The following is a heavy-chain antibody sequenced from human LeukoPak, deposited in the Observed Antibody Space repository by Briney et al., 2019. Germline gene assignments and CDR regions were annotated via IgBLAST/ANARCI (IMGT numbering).Heavy chain of an antibody. D-gene: IGHD3-3*01. CDR3: ARGSQGRFWY. CDR2: INHSGTT. V-gene: IGHV4-34*01. J-gene: IGHJ4*02. CDR1: GGSISNYF. Sequence: PSETLSLTCTVSGGSISNYFWSWIRQPAGKGLEWIGEINHSGTTNYNPSVKSRVTISVDTSKNQFSLRLNSVTVADTALYFCARGSQGRFWYWGQGTLVTVSS.